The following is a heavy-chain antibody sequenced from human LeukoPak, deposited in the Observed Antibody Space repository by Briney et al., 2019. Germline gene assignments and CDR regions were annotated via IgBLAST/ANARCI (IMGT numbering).Heavy chain of an antibody. CDR1: GFTFDDYA. Sequence: GGSLRLSCAASGFTFDDYAMHWVRQAPGKGLEWVSGISWNSGSIGYADSVKGRFTISRDNAKNSLYLQMNSLRAEDTAVYYCAKDRTRYYDSSGYSGDDYWGQGTLVTVSS. CDR2: ISWNSGSI. J-gene: IGHJ4*02. CDR3: AKDRTRYYDSSGYSGDDY. V-gene: IGHV3-9*01. D-gene: IGHD3-22*01.